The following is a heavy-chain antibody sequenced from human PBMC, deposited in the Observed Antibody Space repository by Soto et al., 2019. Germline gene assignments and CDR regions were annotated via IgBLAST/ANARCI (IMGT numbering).Heavy chain of an antibody. Sequence: SETLSLTCTVSRGSISSGGYYWSWLRPHPGKGLEWIGYIYYSGSTYYNPSLESRVTISVDTSKNQFSLKLSSVTAADTAVYYCARAGRMVRGVPYGMDVWGQGTTVTVSS. CDR2: IYYSGST. CDR1: RGSISSGGYY. CDR3: ARAGRMVRGVPYGMDV. D-gene: IGHD3-10*01. J-gene: IGHJ6*02. V-gene: IGHV4-31*03.